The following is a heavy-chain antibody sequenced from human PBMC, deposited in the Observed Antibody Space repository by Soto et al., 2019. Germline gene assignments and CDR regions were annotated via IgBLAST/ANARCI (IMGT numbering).Heavy chain of an antibody. J-gene: IGHJ6*02. CDR3: ARVRITMVRGLNFFNYYGMDV. V-gene: IGHV1-8*01. Sequence: ASVKVSCKASGYTFTSYDINWVRQATGQGLEWMGWMNPNSGNTNYAQKFQGRVTITADESTSTAYMELSSLRSEDTAVYYCARVRITMVRGLNFFNYYGMDVWGQGTTVTVSS. CDR2: MNPNSGNT. D-gene: IGHD3-10*01. CDR1: GYTFTSYD.